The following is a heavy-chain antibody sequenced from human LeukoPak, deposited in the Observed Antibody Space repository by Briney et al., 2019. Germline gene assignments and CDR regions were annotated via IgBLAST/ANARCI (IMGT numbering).Heavy chain of an antibody. CDR1: GFTFSNYG. CDR2: LQNHGGDI. V-gene: IGHV3-30*02. D-gene: IGHD2-2*01. J-gene: IGHJ4*02. Sequence: GGSLRLSCAASGFTFSNYGMHWVRQAPDKGLEWVAFLQNHGGDIHYADSVEGRFTISRDNAKNSLYLQMNSLRAEDTAVYYCARDRNDMRYCSSSSCSFDSWGQGTLVTVSS. CDR3: ARDRNDMRYCSSSSCSFDS.